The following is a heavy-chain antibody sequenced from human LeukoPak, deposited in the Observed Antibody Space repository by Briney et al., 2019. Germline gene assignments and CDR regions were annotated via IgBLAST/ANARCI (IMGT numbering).Heavy chain of an antibody. D-gene: IGHD3-10*01. V-gene: IGHV1-18*01. CDR3: AREGSITMVRGVTNY. CDR2: ISAYNGNT. CDR1: GYTFTSYG. Sequence: ASVKVSCKASGYTFTSYGISWVRQAPGQGLEWMGWISAYNGNTNYAQKLQGRVTMTTDTSTSTAYMELRSLRSDDTAVYYCAREGSITMVRGVTNYWGHGTLVTVSS. J-gene: IGHJ4*01.